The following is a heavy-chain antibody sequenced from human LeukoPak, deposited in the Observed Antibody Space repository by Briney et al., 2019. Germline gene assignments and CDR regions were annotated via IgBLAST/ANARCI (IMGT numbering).Heavy chain of an antibody. V-gene: IGHV4-39*07. Sequence: SETLSLTCTVSGGSISSSSYYWGWIRQPPGKGLEWIGSIYYSGSTYYNPSLKSRVTISVDTSKNQFSLKLSSVTAADTAVYYCARLKGVVPAARRPGSWFDPWGQGTLVTVSS. J-gene: IGHJ5*02. D-gene: IGHD2-2*01. CDR3: ARLKGVVPAARRPGSWFDP. CDR2: IYYSGST. CDR1: GGSISSSSYY.